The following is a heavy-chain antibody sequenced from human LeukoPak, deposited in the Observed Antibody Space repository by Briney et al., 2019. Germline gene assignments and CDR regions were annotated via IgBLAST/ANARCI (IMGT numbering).Heavy chain of an antibody. J-gene: IGHJ4*02. CDR2: IIPIFGTA. V-gene: IGHV1-69*05. Sequence: ASVKVSXKASGGTFSSYAISWVRQAPGQGLEWIGGIIPIFGTANYAQKFQGRVTITTDESTSTAYMELSSLRSEDTAVYYCARDPIMITFGGVIVRRNYFDYWGQGTLVTVSS. CDR3: ARDPIMITFGGVIVRRNYFDY. CDR1: GGTFSSYA. D-gene: IGHD3-16*02.